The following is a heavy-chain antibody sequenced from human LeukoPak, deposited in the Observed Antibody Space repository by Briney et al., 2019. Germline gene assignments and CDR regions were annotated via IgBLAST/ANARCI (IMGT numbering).Heavy chain of an antibody. CDR3: ARDITMVRGLIGYYNGMDV. Sequence: GGSLVFCCAASGCTFSNSGMHWVRQAPGKGLVWVSRIKTDGSSTDYADSVKGRFTISRDNAKNSLYLQMNSLRDEDTAMYYCARDITMVRGLIGYYNGMDVWGQGSTVTVSS. CDR1: GCTFSNSG. V-gene: IGHV3-74*01. D-gene: IGHD3-10*01. J-gene: IGHJ6*02. CDR2: IKTDGSST.